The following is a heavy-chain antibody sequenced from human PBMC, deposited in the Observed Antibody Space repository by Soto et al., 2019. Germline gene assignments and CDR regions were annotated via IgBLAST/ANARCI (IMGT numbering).Heavy chain of an antibody. D-gene: IGHD3-22*01. CDR3: AKTRYYYDSSGYYYFDY. V-gene: IGHV3-23*01. CDR2: ISGSGGST. Sequence: GGSLRLSCAASGFTFSSYAMSWVRQAPGKGLEWVSAISGSGGSTYYADSVKGRFTISRDNSKNTLYLQMNSLRAEDTAVYYCAKTRYYYDSSGYYYFDYWGQGTLVTVSS. CDR1: GFTFSSYA. J-gene: IGHJ4*02.